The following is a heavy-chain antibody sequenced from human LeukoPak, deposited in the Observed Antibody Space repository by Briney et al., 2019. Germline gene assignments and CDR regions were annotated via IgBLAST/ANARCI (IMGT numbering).Heavy chain of an antibody. Sequence: SQTLSLTCTVSGCSISSGADCWGWIRQPPGKGLEWTGHIYDRGSTYHNPSPKSRVTISVDTSKNQFSLKLSSVTAADTAVYYCARTKHGYCSGGRCYWFDSWGQGTLVTVSS. D-gene: IGHD2-15*01. CDR3: ARTKHGYCSGGRCYWFDS. CDR2: IYDRGST. V-gene: IGHV4-30-4*01. J-gene: IGHJ5*01. CDR1: GCSISSGADC.